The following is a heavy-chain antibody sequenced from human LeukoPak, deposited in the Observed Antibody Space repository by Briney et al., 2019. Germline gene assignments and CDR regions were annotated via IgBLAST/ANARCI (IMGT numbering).Heavy chain of an antibody. CDR3: AHRAVLLDFDY. D-gene: IGHD1-1*01. J-gene: IGHJ4*02. CDR2: IYWDDDK. Sequence: SGPTLVKPTQTLTLTCICSGFSLSTSGVGVCWIRQPPGKALEWLALIYWDDDKYYSPSLKSRLTITKDTSKNQVVLTMTNMDPVDTATYYCAHRAVLLDFDYWGQGTLVTVSS. V-gene: IGHV2-5*02. CDR1: GFSLSTSGVG.